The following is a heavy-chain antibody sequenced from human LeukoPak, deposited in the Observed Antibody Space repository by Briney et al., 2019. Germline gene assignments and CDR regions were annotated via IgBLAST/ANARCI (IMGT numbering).Heavy chain of an antibody. Sequence: GGSLRLSCAASGFTFSSYAMSWVRQAPGKGLEWVSSGSGGSTYYADSVKGRFTISRDNSKNTLYLQMNSLRAEDTAVYYCAREYDYVWGSYRSVSYYFDYWGQGTLVTVSS. CDR3: AREYDYVWGSYRSVSYYFDY. V-gene: IGHV3-23*01. CDR2: SGSGGST. CDR1: GFTFSSYA. D-gene: IGHD3-16*02. J-gene: IGHJ4*02.